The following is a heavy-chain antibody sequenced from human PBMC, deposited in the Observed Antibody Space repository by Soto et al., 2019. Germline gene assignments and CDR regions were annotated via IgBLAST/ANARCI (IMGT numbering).Heavy chain of an antibody. D-gene: IGHD3-3*01. CDR3: ARDVQSGTPYAMDV. CDR1: GFTFSNNA. CDR2: IWSDGSNK. Sequence: GGSLRLSCSTSGFTFSNNAMHWVRQAPGKGLEWVAQIWSDGSNKYYTDSVKGRFTISRDNFKKTLYVQMNSLRAEDTAVYYCARDVQSGTPYAMDVWGQGATVTVSS. J-gene: IGHJ6*02. V-gene: IGHV3-33*01.